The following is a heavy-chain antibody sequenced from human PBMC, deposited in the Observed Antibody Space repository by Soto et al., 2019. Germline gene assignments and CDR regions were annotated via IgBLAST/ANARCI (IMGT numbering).Heavy chain of an antibody. CDR2: IWYDGSNK. Sequence: PGGSLSLSCAASGFTFSSYGMHWVRQAPGKGLEWVAVIWYDGSNKYYADSVKGRFTISRDNSKNTLYLQMNSLRAEDTAVYYCARERGYSSGSWPLWYWGQGTLVTVSS. CDR1: GFTFSSYG. J-gene: IGHJ4*02. V-gene: IGHV3-33*01. D-gene: IGHD6-19*01. CDR3: ARERGYSSGSWPLWY.